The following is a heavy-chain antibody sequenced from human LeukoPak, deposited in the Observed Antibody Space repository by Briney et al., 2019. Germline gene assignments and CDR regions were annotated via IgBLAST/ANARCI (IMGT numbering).Heavy chain of an antibody. J-gene: IGHJ4*02. CDR2: INHSGST. V-gene: IGHV4-34*01. CDR1: GGSFSGYY. D-gene: IGHD6-13*01. Sequence: PSETLSLTCAVYGGSFSGYYWSWIRQPPGKGLEWIGEINHSGSTNYNPSLKSRVTISVDTSKNQFSLKLSSVTAADTAVYYCARQRKMAAAGTRFDYWGQGTLVTVSS. CDR3: ARQRKMAAAGTRFDY.